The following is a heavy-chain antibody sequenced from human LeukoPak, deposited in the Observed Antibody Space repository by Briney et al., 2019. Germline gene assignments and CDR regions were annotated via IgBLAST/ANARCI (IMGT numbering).Heavy chain of an antibody. CDR3: ARITMVRGVIMDY. Sequence: GGSLRLSCAASGFTFSSYWMSWVRQAPGKGLEGVANIKQDGSEKYYVDSVKGRFTISRDNAKNSLYLQMNSLRAEDTAVYYCARITMVRGVIMDYWGQGTLVTVSS. D-gene: IGHD3-10*01. CDR2: IKQDGSEK. CDR1: GFTFSSYW. V-gene: IGHV3-7*03. J-gene: IGHJ4*02.